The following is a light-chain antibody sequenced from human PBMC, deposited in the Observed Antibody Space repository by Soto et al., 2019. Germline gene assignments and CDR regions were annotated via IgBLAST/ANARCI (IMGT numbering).Light chain of an antibody. Sequence: DIQMTQSPSSLSASVGDRVTITCRASQSISNYLNWYQQKPWQAPTLVIYTASSLQSGVPSRFSGSGSGTDFTLTISSLQPEDFATYYCQQSYSTPPTFGGGTKVDIK. CDR1: QSISNY. CDR2: TAS. V-gene: IGKV1-39*01. CDR3: QQSYSTPPT. J-gene: IGKJ4*01.